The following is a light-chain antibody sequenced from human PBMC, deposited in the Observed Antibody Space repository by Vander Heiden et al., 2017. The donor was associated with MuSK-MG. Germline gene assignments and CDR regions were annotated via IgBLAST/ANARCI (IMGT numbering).Light chain of an antibody. J-gene: IGLJ2*01. Sequence: QSMLTQPPSLPATQGQKAIISCSGSTSNVGKNYVSWYLHLPGTAPKLLFYDNNKRPAGIPDRFSGYKSGTSATLNTTGLQPGDEADYYCAAWDSSLNVGVFGGGTRLTVL. V-gene: IGLV1-51*01. CDR1: TSNVGKNY. CDR2: DNN. CDR3: AAWDSSLNVGV.